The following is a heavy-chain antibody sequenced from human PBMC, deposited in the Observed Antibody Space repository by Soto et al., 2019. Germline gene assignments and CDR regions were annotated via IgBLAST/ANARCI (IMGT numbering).Heavy chain of an antibody. CDR3: TREAIVAENWFDP. CDR1: GYTFVDYA. Sequence: QVQLVQSGAEVKRPGASVKISCRASGYTFVDYALHWVRQAPGQGLEWVGWMNPNTGNIKYSQNFEDRVSITRDRATSTAYMELRGLRSEDTAVYFCTREAIVAENWFDPWGQGTLVTVSS. D-gene: IGHD2-21*01. V-gene: IGHV1-3*01. CDR2: MNPNTGNI. J-gene: IGHJ5*02.